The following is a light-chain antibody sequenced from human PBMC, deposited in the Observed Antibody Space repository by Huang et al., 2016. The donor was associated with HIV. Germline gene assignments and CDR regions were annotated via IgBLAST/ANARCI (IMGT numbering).Light chain of an antibody. V-gene: IGKV3-15*01. J-gene: IGKJ1*01. Sequence: EIVMTQSPATLSVSPGERATLSWSSQSDSSNFSWYQQKHGKAPRRLSYCESIRATGIPVRFSGSGSGTEFSLTISSLQSEDFEFYYFQQYNNCPRTFGQGTNVDIK. CDR3: QQYNNCPRT. CDR2: CES. CDR1: QSDSSN.